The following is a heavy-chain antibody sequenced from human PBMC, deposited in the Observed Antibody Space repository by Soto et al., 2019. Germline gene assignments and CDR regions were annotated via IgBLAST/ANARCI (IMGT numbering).Heavy chain of an antibody. Sequence: QVQLVESGGGLVKPGGSLRLSCAASGFTFSDYYMSWIRQAPGKGLEWVSYISSSSSYTNYADSVKGRFTISRDNAKNSLYLHMNRLIAEDSAVYYCARDLAYSGYLDYGGQGTLVTVSS. CDR2: ISSSSSYT. CDR1: GFTFSDYY. J-gene: IGHJ4*02. V-gene: IGHV3-11*06. D-gene: IGHD5-12*01. CDR3: ARDLAYSGYLDY.